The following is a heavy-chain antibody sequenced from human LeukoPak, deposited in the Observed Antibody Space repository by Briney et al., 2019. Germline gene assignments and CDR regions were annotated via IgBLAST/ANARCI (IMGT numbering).Heavy chain of an antibody. CDR3: ASHRNIVGATSPSKGAFDI. Sequence: GGSLRLSCAASGFTFSSYVMHWVRQTPGKGLEWVAILSSDGVDKRYADSVQGRFTVSRDNFKNTLYLQMNSLRTEDTAVYYCASHRNIVGATSPSKGAFDIWGQGTMVTVSS. CDR2: LSSDGVDK. V-gene: IGHV3-30-3*01. D-gene: IGHD1-26*01. CDR1: GFTFSSYV. J-gene: IGHJ3*02.